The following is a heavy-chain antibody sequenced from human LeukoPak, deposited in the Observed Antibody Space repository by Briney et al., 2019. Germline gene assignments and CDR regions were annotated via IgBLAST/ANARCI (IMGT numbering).Heavy chain of an antibody. CDR3: ARVRSVGGNPHAFNI. CDR2: ITATSLHI. CDR1: GISFDAYA. V-gene: IGHV3-21*01. Sequence: GGSLRLSCVASGISFDAYAMHWVRQAPGKGLEWVSAITATSLHIYYADSVKGRFTISRDNAKNSLYLQMNSLRVEDTALYYCARVRSVGGNPHAFNIWGQGTMVTVSS. J-gene: IGHJ3*02. D-gene: IGHD4-23*01.